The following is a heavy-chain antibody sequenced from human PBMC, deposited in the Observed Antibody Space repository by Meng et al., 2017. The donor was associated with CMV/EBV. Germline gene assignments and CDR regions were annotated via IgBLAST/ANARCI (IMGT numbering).Heavy chain of an antibody. D-gene: IGHD2-2*01. V-gene: IGHV3-21*01. CDR2: ISSSSSYI. J-gene: IGHJ4*02. Sequence: GESLKISCAASGFTFSSCSMNWVRQAPGKGLEWVSSISSSSSYIYYADSVKSRFTISRDNAKNSLYLQMNSLRAEDTAVYYCATNLNCSSTSCSRYFDYWGQGTLVTVSS. CDR3: ATNLNCSSTSCSRYFDY. CDR1: GFTFSSCS.